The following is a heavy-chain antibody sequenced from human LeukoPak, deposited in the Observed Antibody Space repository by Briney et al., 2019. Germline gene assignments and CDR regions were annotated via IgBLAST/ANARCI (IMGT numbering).Heavy chain of an antibody. J-gene: IGHJ4*02. D-gene: IGHD3-22*01. CDR2: IYHSGST. V-gene: IGHV4-30-2*01. CDR1: GGSISSGGYS. Sequence: PSETLSLTCAVSGGSISSGGYSWSWIRQPPGKGLEWIGYIYHSGSTYYNPSLKSRVTISVDRSKNQFSLKLSSVTAADTAVYYCARGPTYYYDSSGYDYWGQGTQVTVSS. CDR3: ARGPTYYYDSSGYDY.